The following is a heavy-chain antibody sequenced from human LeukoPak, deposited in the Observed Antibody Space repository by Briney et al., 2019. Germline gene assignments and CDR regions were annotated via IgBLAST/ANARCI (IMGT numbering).Heavy chain of an antibody. CDR2: ISYDGSNK. V-gene: IGHV3-30*04. D-gene: IGHD6-13*01. Sequence: GGSLRLSCAASGFTYSSYAMHWVRQAPGKGLEWVAVISYDGSNKYYADSVKGRFTISRDNSKNTLYLQMNSLRAEDMAVYYCARDGTAVGINYDYWGQGTLVTVSS. J-gene: IGHJ4*02. CDR3: ARDGTAVGINYDY. CDR1: GFTYSSYA.